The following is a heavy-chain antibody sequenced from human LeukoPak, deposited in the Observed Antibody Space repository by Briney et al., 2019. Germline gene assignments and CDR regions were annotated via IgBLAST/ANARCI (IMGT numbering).Heavy chain of an antibody. V-gene: IGHV5-51*01. Sequence: GESLKISCKASGYSFTSYWIGWVRQMPGKGLEYMGIIYPTDSTTTYSPSFQGQVTMSVDKSINTAYLQWSSLNASDTAMYYCARRGGAADFDYWGQGTLVTVSS. J-gene: IGHJ4*02. CDR1: GYSFTSYW. CDR3: ARRGGAADFDY. D-gene: IGHD3-16*01. CDR2: IYPTDSTT.